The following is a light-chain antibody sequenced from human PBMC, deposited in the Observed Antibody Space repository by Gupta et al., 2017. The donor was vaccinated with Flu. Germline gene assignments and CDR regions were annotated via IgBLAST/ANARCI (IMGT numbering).Light chain of an antibody. CDR1: QGISGW. Sequence: DIHMTQFPSSVSASVGDRVTITCRASQGISGWLAWYQQKPGKAPKLLIYATSSLQTGVPSRFSGSGSGTDFTLTISSLQPEDTATDYCQHSHTFPYSFGQGTKLEIK. J-gene: IGKJ2*03. CDR2: ATS. CDR3: QHSHTFPYS. V-gene: IGKV1-12*01.